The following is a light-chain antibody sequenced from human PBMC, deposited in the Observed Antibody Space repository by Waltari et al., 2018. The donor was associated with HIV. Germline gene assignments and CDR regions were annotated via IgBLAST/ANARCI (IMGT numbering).Light chain of an antibody. CDR3: QQYNTYART. Sequence: DIQMTQSPSTLSASVGDRVPLTCRASQSISTWLAWYQQKPGKAPKLLIYKASSLEAGVPSRFSGSGSGTEFTLTISSLQPDDVATYYCQQYNTYARTFGQGTKLEIK. CDR1: QSISTW. V-gene: IGKV1-5*03. CDR2: KAS. J-gene: IGKJ2*01.